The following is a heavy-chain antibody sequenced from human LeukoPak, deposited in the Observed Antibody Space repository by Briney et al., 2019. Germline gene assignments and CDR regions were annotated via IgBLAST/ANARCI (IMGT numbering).Heavy chain of an antibody. Sequence: GGSLRLSCAASGFTFSSYAMSWVRQAPGKGLEWVSAISGSGGSTYYADSVKGRFTISRDNSKNTLYLQMKSLRAEDTAVYYCAKQRDILTGYFDYWGQGTLVTVSS. CDR3: AKQRDILTGYFDY. CDR1: GFTFSSYA. V-gene: IGHV3-23*01. J-gene: IGHJ4*02. CDR2: ISGSGGST. D-gene: IGHD3-9*01.